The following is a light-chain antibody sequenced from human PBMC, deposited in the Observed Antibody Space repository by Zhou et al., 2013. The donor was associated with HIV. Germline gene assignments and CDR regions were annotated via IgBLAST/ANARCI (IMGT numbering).Light chain of an antibody. Sequence: QSALTQPASVSGSPGQSITISCTETTSDGGGYNFVSWYQQHPGKAPKLLIYDVNKRPSGVSDRFSGSKSGSTASLTISGLQAEDEADYYCSSYSSSSTPLVFGAGTKVTVL. J-gene: IGLJ1*01. V-gene: IGLV2-14*01. CDR1: TSDGGGYNF. CDR2: DVN. CDR3: SSYSSSSTPLV.